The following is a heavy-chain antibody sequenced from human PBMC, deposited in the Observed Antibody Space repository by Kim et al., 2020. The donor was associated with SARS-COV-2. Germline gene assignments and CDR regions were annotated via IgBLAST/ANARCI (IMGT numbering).Heavy chain of an antibody. CDR1: GYTFMSYC. V-gene: IGHV1-18*01. CDR3: ARGDFDASGFWNH. D-gene: IGHD6-19*01. Sequence: ASVKVSCKTSGYTFMSYCITWVRQAPGQGPEWLGWISAYDGRTNYAQRLLGRLTVTMDSSTETVFMELRNLRSDHTAVYYCARGDFDASGFWNHWCLGTL. J-gene: IGHJ5*02. CDR2: ISAYDGRT.